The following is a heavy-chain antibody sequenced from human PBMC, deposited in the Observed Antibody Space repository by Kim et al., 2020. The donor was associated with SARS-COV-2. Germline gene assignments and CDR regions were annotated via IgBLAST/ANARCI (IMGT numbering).Heavy chain of an antibody. CDR2: SSGGRT. V-gene: IGHV3-23*01. J-gene: IGHJ4*02. CDR3: AKEIGDHLPNPYFDY. Sequence: GGSLRLSCAASGFSFSSYAMSWVRQAPGKGLEWVAASSGGRTYYGKSAKGRFTISRDNSKSTVYLQMNSLRAEDTAVYYCAKEIGDHLPNPYFDYWGQGT. D-gene: IGHD3-22*01. CDR1: GFSFSSYA.